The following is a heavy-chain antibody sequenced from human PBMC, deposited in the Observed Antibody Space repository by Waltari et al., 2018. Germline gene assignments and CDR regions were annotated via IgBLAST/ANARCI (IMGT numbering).Heavy chain of an antibody. V-gene: IGHV3-74*01. J-gene: IGHJ3*02. Sequence: EVQLVESGGGLVQPGGSLRLSCAVSGFPFTSHWLHGVRQPPGRGLVGVLGIGPAGSDTTTADSRKRRFTISRDKAKNTLYLQMHSLRAEDTAVYYCAHLFVIRTFDAFDIWGQGTMVTVSS. CDR1: GFPFTSHW. CDR3: AHLFVIRTFDAFDI. D-gene: IGHD3-10*01. CDR2: IGPAGSDT.